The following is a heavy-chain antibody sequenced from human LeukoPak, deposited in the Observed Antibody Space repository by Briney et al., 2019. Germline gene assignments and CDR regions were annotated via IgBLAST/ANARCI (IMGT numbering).Heavy chain of an antibody. V-gene: IGHV4-59*08. D-gene: IGHD3-10*01. CDR2: IYYSGST. J-gene: IGHJ5*02. CDR3: ARHGIWFGDTNRWFDP. Sequence: LETLSLTCTVSGGSISSYYWSWIRQPPGKGLEWIGYIYYSGSTNYNPSLTSRVTISVDTSKNQFSLRLTSVTAADTAVYFCARHGIWFGDTNRWFDPWGQGTLVTVSS. CDR1: GGSISSYY.